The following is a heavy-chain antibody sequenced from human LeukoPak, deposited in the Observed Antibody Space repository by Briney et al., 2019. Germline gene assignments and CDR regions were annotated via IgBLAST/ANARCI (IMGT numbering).Heavy chain of an antibody. CDR2: IYYSGST. CDR3: ARRVGYSSSWYYFDY. J-gene: IGHJ4*02. CDR1: GVSISSYY. V-gene: IGHV4-59*08. Sequence: SETLSLTCTVSGVSISSYYWSWIRQPPGKGLEWIGYIYYSGSTNYNPSLKSRVTISVDTSKNQFSLKLSSVTAADTAVYYCARRVGYSSSWYYFDYWGQGTLVTVSS. D-gene: IGHD6-13*01.